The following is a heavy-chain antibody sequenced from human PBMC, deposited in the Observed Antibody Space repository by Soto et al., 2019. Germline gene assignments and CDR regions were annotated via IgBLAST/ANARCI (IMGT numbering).Heavy chain of an antibody. V-gene: IGHV3-30*18. Sequence: PGGSLRLSCAASGFTFSSYGMHWVRQAPGKGLEWVAVISYDGSNKYYADSVKGRFTISRDNSKNTLYLQMNSLRAEDTAVYYCAKDESSGYYYGDRWFDPWGQGTLVTSPQ. CDR2: ISYDGSNK. D-gene: IGHD3-22*01. CDR1: GFTFSSYG. J-gene: IGHJ5*02. CDR3: AKDESSGYYYGDRWFDP.